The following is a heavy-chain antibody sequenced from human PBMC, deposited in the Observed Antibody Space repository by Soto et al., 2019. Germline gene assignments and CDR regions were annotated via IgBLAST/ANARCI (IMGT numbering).Heavy chain of an antibody. Sequence: GGSLRLSCTASGFSFSNNAMGWVRPAPGKGPEWVSAIGGGGGSTYYADSVKGHFTVSRDNSKNTLYLQMHSLGVEDTAVYFCAKIAEAVAGTVYGYWGQGTLVTVSS. CDR3: AKIAEAVAGTVYGY. CDR1: GFSFSNNA. D-gene: IGHD6-19*01. J-gene: IGHJ4*02. V-gene: IGHV3-23*01. CDR2: IGGGGGST.